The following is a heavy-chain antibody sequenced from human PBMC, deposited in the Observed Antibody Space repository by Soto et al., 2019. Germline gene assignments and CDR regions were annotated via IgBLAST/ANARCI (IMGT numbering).Heavy chain of an antibody. J-gene: IGHJ6*02. CDR2: INPNSGGT. CDR1: GYTFTGYY. CDR3: ARLLKPDYSNYRYYGMDV. D-gene: IGHD4-4*01. V-gene: IGHV1-2*02. Sequence: ASVKVSCKASGYTFTGYYMRWVRQAPGQGLEWMGWINPNSGGTNYAQKFQGRVTMTRDTSISTAYMELSRLRSDDTAVYYCARLLKPDYSNYRYYGMDVWGQGTTVTVSS.